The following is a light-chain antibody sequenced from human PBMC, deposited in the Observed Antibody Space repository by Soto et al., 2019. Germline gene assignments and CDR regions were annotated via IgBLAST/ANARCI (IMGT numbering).Light chain of an antibody. CDR2: DVS. CDR3: CSYAGSYSWV. Sequence: QSALTQPRSVSGSHGQSVTISCTGTSSDVGAYNYVSWYQHHPGKAPKVMIYDVSERPSGVPDRFSGSKSDNKASLTISGLQAEDEADYYCCSYAGSYSWVFGGGTKLTVL. J-gene: IGLJ3*02. V-gene: IGLV2-11*01. CDR1: SSDVGAYNY.